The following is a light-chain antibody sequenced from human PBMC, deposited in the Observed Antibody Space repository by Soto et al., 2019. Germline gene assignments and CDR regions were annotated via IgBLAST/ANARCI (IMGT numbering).Light chain of an antibody. V-gene: IGLV2-23*02. J-gene: IGLJ1*01. CDR1: SSDVGSYNL. CDR2: EVS. Sequence: QSVLNQPASVSGSPGQSITTSCTGTSSDVGSYNLVSWYQQHPGKAPKLMIYEVSKRPSGVSNRFSGSKSGNTASLTISGLQAEDEADYYCCSYAGSSTFPYVFGTGTKVTVL. CDR3: CSYAGSSTFPYV.